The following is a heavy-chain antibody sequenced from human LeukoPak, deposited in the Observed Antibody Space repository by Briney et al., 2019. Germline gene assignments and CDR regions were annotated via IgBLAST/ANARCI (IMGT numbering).Heavy chain of an antibody. D-gene: IGHD4-11*01. Sequence: SETLSLTCTVSDGSISSYYWSWIRQPPGKGLEWIGYIYYSGSTNYNPSLKSRVTISVDTSKNQFSLKLSSVTAADTAVYYCARLGTVTTYNWFDPWGQGTLVTVSS. CDR1: DGSISSYY. CDR3: ARLGTVTTYNWFDP. V-gene: IGHV4-59*08. J-gene: IGHJ5*02. CDR2: IYYSGST.